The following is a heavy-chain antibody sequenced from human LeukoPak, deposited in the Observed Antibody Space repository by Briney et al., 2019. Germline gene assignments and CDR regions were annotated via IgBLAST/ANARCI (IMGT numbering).Heavy chain of an antibody. CDR2: IYSSGST. D-gene: IGHD2-2*01. CDR3: ARSSAIIGYCSSTSCYGEYDY. J-gene: IGHJ4*02. Sequence: SETLSLTCTVSGGSISSYYWSWIRQPPGKGLEWIGYIYSSGSTNYSPSLKGRVTIAVDTSKNQFSLKLSSVTAADTAVYYCARSSAIIGYCSSTSCYGEYDYWGQGTLVTVSS. V-gene: IGHV4-59*12. CDR1: GGSISSYY.